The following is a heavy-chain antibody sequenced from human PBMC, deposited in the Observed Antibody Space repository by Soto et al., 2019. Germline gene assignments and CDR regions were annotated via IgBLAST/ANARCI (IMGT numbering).Heavy chain of an antibody. D-gene: IGHD6-13*01. CDR3: ARDPVDLGRQQPNEHY. J-gene: IGHJ4*02. CDR2: ISSRSTYI. CDR1: GFTFSSYA. V-gene: IGHV3-21*01. Sequence: GGSLRLSCAASGFTFSSYAMSWVRQAPGKGLEWVSSISSRSTYIYYSDSVRGRFTISRDNVESSLYLQMNSLRVEDTAIYCARDPVDLGRQQPNEHYRGQGIQVTVSS.